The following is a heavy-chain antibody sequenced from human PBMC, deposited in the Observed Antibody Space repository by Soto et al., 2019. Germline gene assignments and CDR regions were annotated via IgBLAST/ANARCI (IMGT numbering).Heavy chain of an antibody. Sequence: SETLSLTCTVSGGSISSGGYYWSWIRQHPGKGLEWIGYIYYSGSTYYNPSLKSRVTISVDTSKNQFSLKLSSVTAADTAVYYCARGNDFWSGPYLGCYYYYMDVWGKGTTVTVSS. CDR2: IYYSGST. V-gene: IGHV4-31*02. J-gene: IGHJ6*03. CDR3: ARGNDFWSGPYLGCYYYYMDV. CDR1: GGSISSGGYY. D-gene: IGHD3-3*01.